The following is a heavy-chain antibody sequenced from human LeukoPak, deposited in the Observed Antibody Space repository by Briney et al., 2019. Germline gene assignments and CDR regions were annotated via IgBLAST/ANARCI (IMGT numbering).Heavy chain of an antibody. CDR1: GYTFTGYY. D-gene: IGHD1-26*01. CDR3: ARGSIVGATFDYFDY. V-gene: IGHV1-2*02. CDR2: INPNGGGT. Sequence: GASVKVSCKASGYTFTGYYMHWVRQAPGQGLEWMGWINPNGGGTNYAKKFQGRVTMTRDTSISTAYMDLSRLRSDDTAVYYCARGSIVGATFDYFDYWGQGTLVTVSS. J-gene: IGHJ4*02.